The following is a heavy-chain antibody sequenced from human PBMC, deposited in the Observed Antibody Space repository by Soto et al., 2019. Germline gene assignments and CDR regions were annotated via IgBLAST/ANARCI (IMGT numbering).Heavy chain of an antibody. CDR2: INAANGNT. CDR3: ARGPGGYYCSGNQFFSYYFDY. J-gene: IGHJ4*01. D-gene: IGHD3-10*01. CDR1: GYTFTSYA. V-gene: IGHV1-3*01. Sequence: ASVKVSCKASGYTFTSYAMQWVRQAPGQRLEWMGWINAANGNTEYSQKFRGRVTITTDTSASTAYMELSSLTSEDAAVYYCARGPGGYYCSGNQFFSYYFDYWG.